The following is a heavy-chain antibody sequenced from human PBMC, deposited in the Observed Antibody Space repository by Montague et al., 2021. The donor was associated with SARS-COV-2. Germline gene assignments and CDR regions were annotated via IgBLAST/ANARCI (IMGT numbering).Heavy chain of an antibody. V-gene: IGHV4-34*01. D-gene: IGHD3-22*01. J-gene: IGHJ6*03. CDR3: ARLRDGVFPSPILVVGPYYSYCCKGE. CDR2: INHAGST. CDR1: GTYFSDYY. Sequence: SETLSLSCAVHGTYFSDYYWDWIRQHPGKGLEWIGEINHAGSTKYSPSLKSRLTISADTSKKQFSLKLTSVAAADTAVYYCARLRDGVFPSPILVVGPYYSYCCKGEWGRGTTVTVSS.